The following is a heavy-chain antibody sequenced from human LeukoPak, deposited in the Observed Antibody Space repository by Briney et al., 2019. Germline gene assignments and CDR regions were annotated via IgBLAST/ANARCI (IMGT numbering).Heavy chain of an antibody. V-gene: IGHV3-21*04. CDR2: ISSSSSYI. CDR3: ARDGRLGAPFDY. D-gene: IGHD3-10*01. J-gene: IGHJ4*02. CDR1: GFTFSSYW. Sequence: GGSLRLSCAASGFTFSSYWMSWVRQAPGKGLEWVSSISSSSSYIYYADSVKGRFTISRDNSKNTLYLQMNSLRVEDTAVYYCARDGRLGAPFDYWGQGTLVTVSS.